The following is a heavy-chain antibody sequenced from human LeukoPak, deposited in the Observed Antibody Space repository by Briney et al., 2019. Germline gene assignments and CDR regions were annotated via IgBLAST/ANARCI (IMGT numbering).Heavy chain of an antibody. CDR1: GFTVSSNY. CDR3: ARIVATSGEVDY. CDR2: IYSGGDT. D-gene: IGHD5-12*01. Sequence: GGSLRLSCAVSGFTVSSNYVSWVRQAPGKGLEWVSVIYSGGDTYYADSVKGRFTISRDNSKNTLYLQMNSLRVEDTAVYYCARIVATSGEVDYWGQGTLVTVSS. J-gene: IGHJ4*02. V-gene: IGHV3-53*01.